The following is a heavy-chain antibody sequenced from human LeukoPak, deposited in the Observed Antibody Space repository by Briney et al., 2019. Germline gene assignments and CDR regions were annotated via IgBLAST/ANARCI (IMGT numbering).Heavy chain of an antibody. CDR1: GASISSSNYY. Sequence: SETLSLTCIVSGASISSSNYYWGWIRQPPGKELEWIGSIYYSGSTYYNPSLKSRVTISVDTSKNQFSLKLSSVTAADTAVYYCARETDYDFWSGYTDNSQIDYWGQGTLVTVSS. J-gene: IGHJ4*02. D-gene: IGHD3-3*01. CDR3: ARETDYDFWSGYTDNSQIDY. V-gene: IGHV4-39*07. CDR2: IYYSGST.